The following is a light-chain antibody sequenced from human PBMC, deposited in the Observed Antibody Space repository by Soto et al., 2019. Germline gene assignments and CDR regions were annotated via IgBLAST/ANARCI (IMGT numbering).Light chain of an antibody. CDR1: QSVNKW. J-gene: IGKJ5*01. Sequence: DIQMTQSPSTLSASVGDRVTITCRASQSVNKWLAWFQQKPGKVPKLLIFDASTLQTGVPSRFGGGGSGTDFTLTISSLQPEDFATYYCQQSYSTRITFGQGTRLEI. CDR3: QQSYSTRIT. V-gene: IGKV1-5*01. CDR2: DAS.